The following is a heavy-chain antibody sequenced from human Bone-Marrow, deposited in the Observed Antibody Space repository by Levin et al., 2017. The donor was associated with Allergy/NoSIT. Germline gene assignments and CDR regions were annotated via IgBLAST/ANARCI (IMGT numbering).Heavy chain of an antibody. CDR3: ARDLGETTVTPSPIDY. J-gene: IGHJ4*02. D-gene: IGHD4-17*01. CDR1: GFTFSSYS. V-gene: IGHV3-21*01. CDR2: ISSSSGYI. Sequence: MPGGSLRLSCAASGFTFSSYSMNWVRQAPGKGLEWVSSISSSSGYIYYADSVKGRFTIFRDNAKNSLYLQMNSLRAEDTAVYYCARDLGETTVTPSPIDYWGQGTLVTVSS.